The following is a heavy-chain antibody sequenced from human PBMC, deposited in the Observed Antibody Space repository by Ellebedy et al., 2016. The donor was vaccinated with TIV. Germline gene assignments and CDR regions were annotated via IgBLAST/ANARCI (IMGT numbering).Heavy chain of an antibody. J-gene: IGHJ1*01. CDR3: ARDSSNSRWYL. D-gene: IGHD4-23*01. CDR1: GGSINSYY. V-gene: IGHV4-59*01. CDR2: VHYSGGT. Sequence: GSLRLSXSVSGGSINSYYWSWIRQSPVKGLEWIGYVHYSGGTKYSPSLKSRVFISIDTSKNQFSLKLSSVTAADTAVYYCARDSSNSRWYLWGQGILVTVSA.